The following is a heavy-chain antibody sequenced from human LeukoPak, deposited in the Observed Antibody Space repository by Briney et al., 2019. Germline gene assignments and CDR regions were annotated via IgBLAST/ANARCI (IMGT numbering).Heavy chain of an antibody. CDR1: GGSMSSYY. CDR3: ARESDYYDSSGYPPGFDP. J-gene: IGHJ5*02. D-gene: IGHD3-22*01. CDR2: IYYSGST. V-gene: IGHV4-59*01. Sequence: PSETLSLTCTVSGGSMSSYYWSWMRQPPGKGRVGIGYIYYSGSTNYNPSLKSRVTISVDTSKNQFSLKLSSVTAADTAVYYCARESDYYDSSGYPPGFDPWGQGTLVTVSS.